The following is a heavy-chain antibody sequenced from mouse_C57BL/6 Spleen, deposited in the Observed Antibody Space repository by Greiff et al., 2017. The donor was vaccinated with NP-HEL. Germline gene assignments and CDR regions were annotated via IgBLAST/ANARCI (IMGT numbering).Heavy chain of an antibody. CDR1: GYTFTDYC. J-gene: IGHJ2*01. CDR3: ARNYGRFY. CDR2: INPSNGGT. Sequence: VQLQQSGPELVKPGASVKLSYKASGYTFTDYCMNWVKQSHGKGLEWIGAINPSNGGTSYNEKFKGKATLTVDKSSSTAYMELRSLTSEDSAVYYCARNYGRFYWGQGTTLTVSS. V-gene: IGHV1-26*01. D-gene: IGHD1-1*01.